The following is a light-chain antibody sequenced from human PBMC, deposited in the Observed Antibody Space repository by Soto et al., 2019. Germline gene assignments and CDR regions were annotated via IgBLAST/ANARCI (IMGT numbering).Light chain of an antibody. J-gene: IGKJ1*01. CDR2: WAS. CDR1: QSVLYSSNNKNY. CDR3: QQYYSTPQT. V-gene: IGKV4-1*01. Sequence: DIVMTQSPDSLAVSLGERATINCKSSQSVLYSSNNKNYLAWYQQKPGQPPKLLIYWASTRASGVPDRFSGSGSGTDFTLAISSLQAEDVEVYYCQQYYSTPQTFGQGTKVEIK.